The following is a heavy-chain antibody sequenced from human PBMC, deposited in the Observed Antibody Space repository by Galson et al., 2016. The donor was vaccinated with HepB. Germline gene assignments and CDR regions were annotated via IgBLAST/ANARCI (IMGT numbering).Heavy chain of an antibody. CDR1: GSTRSDDW. D-gene: IGHD7-27*01. CDR2: INTVGTTT. CDR3: ARDHSLAETGPHFDC. Sequence: SLRLSCAASGSTRSDDWMHWVRQAPGKGLVWVSRINTVGTTTTYADSVKGRFTISRDNAKNTLYLQMDDLRAEDTAVYYCARDHSLAETGPHFDCWGQGALVTVSS. J-gene: IGHJ4*02. V-gene: IGHV3-74*01.